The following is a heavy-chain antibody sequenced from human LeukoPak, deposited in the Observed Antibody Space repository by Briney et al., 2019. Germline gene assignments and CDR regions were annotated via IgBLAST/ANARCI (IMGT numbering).Heavy chain of an antibody. D-gene: IGHD2-21*01. CDR1: GGSISSSSYY. J-gene: IGHJ4*02. V-gene: IGHV4-39*07. CDR3: ARGVVIAPQTFDY. CDR2: IYYSGST. Sequence: PSETLSLTCTVSGGSISSSSYYWGWIRQPPGKGLEWIGSIYYSGSTYYNPSLKSRVTISVDTSKNQFSLKLSSVTAADTAVHYCARGVVIAPQTFDYWGQGTLVTVSS.